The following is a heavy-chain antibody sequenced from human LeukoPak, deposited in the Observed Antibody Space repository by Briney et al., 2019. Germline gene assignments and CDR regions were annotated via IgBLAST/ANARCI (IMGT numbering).Heavy chain of an antibody. CDR2: INYSGRT. J-gene: IGHJ4*02. V-gene: IGHV4-39*07. D-gene: IGHD6-6*01. CDR3: ARDLGIAARPDY. CDR1: DDSISNNRYF. Sequence: PSETLSLTCTISDDSISNNRYFWAWIRQPPGKGLEWIGSINYSGRTYYNPSLKSRLTMSVDTAKRQFSLKLISVTAADTALYYCARDLGIAARPDYWGQGTLVTVSS.